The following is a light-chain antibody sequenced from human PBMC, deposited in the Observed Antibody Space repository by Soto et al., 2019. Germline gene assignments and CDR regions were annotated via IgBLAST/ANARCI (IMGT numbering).Light chain of an antibody. CDR2: GAS. CDR3: QQYNNWPLT. Sequence: EIVMTQSPATLSVSPGERVTLSCRASQSVSSNLAWYQQKPGQAPRLLIYGASTRATGIPARFSGSVSGTEFTLTISSLQSEDFAVYYCQQYNNWPLTFGGGTKVEIK. J-gene: IGKJ4*01. CDR1: QSVSSN. V-gene: IGKV3D-15*01.